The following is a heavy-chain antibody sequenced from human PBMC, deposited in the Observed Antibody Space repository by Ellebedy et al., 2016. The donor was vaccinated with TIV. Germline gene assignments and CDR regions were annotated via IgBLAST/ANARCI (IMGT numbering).Heavy chain of an antibody. Sequence: ASVKVSCKASGYTFTAYHIHWVRQAPGQGLEWMGWIYPYNGDTNYAQKFQGRVTMTRDTSISTGYMELSGLKSDDTAVYYCARDIGVEMATNRFGGDDYWGQGTLVTVSS. D-gene: IGHD5-24*01. CDR2: IYPYNGDT. V-gene: IGHV1-2*02. J-gene: IGHJ4*02. CDR3: ARDIGVEMATNRFGGDDY. CDR1: GYTFTAYH.